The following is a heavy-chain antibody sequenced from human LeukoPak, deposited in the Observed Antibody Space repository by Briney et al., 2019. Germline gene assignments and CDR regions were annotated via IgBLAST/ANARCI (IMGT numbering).Heavy chain of an antibody. CDR2: INHSGST. J-gene: IGHJ4*02. CDR3: GQPSVAADPVGIAGVRRGYLNY. Sequence: PSETLSLTCAVYGGSFSGYYWSWIRQPPGKGLEWIGEINHSGSTNYNPSLKSRVTLSVDTSKNQFPLKLTSVTAADTAAYARGQPSVAADPVGIAGVRRGYLNYWGQGTLVTVSS. V-gene: IGHV4-34*01. D-gene: IGHD6-13*01. CDR1: GGSFSGYY.